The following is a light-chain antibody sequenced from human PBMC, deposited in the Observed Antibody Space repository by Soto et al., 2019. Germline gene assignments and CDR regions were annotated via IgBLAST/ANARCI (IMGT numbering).Light chain of an antibody. CDR3: ISYTTSDTLV. CDR2: EVS. Sequence: QSALTQPASVSGSPGQSITISCTGTSSDVGAYNYVSWYLLHPGKAPKLVIYEVSNRPSGVSNRFSGSKSGTTASLTISGLQAEDEADYYCISYTTSDTLVFGTGTKLTVL. J-gene: IGLJ1*01. CDR1: SSDVGAYNY. V-gene: IGLV2-14*01.